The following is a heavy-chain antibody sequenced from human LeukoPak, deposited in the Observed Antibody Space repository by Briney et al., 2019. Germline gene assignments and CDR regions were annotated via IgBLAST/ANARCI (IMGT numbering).Heavy chain of an antibody. CDR1: GYTFTSYY. J-gene: IGHJ4*02. V-gene: IGHV1-46*01. CDR2: INPSGGST. CDR3: ARDRSSERSFDY. D-gene: IGHD3-22*01. Sequence: ASVKVSCKASGYTFTSYYMHWVRQAPGQGPEWMGIINPSGGSTSYAQKFQGRVTMTRDTSTSTVYMELSSLRSEDTAVYYCARDRSSERSFDYWGQGTLVTVSS.